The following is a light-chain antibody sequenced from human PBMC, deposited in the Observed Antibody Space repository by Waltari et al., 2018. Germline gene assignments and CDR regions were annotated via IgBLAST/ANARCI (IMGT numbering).Light chain of an antibody. J-gene: IGKJ4*01. V-gene: IGKV3-15*01. CDR2: GAS. CDR3: QQYNNWPSLT. Sequence: EIVMTQSPATLSVSPGERATLSCRASQSVSSNLAWYQQKPGQATRLLIYGASTRANGIPARFSGSGAGTEFTLTISSLQSEDFAVYYCQQYNNWPSLTFGGGTKVEIK. CDR1: QSVSSN.